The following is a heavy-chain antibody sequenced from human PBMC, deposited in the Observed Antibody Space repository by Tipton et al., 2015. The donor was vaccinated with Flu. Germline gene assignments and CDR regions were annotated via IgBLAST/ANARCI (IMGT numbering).Heavy chain of an antibody. CDR1: GFSFSSYG. CDR2: INSDGYST. CDR3: ATSPRYQGSGSYAYFEY. V-gene: IGHV3-74*01. Sequence: SLRLSCAASGFSFSSYGMHWVRQAPGEGLVWVSRINSDGYSTTYADSVKGRFTISRDNARNTVYLQMNSLRAEDTAVYYCATSPRYQGSGSYAYFEYWGQGTLITVSS. D-gene: IGHD3-10*01. J-gene: IGHJ4*02.